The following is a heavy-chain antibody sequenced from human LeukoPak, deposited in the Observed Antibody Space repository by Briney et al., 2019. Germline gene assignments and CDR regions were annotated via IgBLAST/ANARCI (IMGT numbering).Heavy chain of an antibody. J-gene: IGHJ3*02. CDR1: GYTFTGYY. CDR2: INPNSGGT. V-gene: IGHV1-2*02. CDR3: ARDRATSAFDM. Sequence: ASVEVSCKASGYTFTGYYMHWVRRAPGQGLEWMGWINPNSGGTNYAQKFQGRVTMTRDTSISTVYVELSRLTSDDTAVYYCARDRATSAFDMWGQGTMVTVTS. D-gene: IGHD5-12*01.